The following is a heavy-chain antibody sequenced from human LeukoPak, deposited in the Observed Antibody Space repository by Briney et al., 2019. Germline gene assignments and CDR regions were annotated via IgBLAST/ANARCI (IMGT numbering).Heavy chain of an antibody. J-gene: IGHJ4*02. D-gene: IGHD6-13*01. CDR3: ARGGYSSSWESPGDY. V-gene: IGHV4-59*01. CDR1: GGSISSYY. CDR2: IYYSGST. Sequence: SETLSLTCTGSGGSISSYYWSWIRQPPGKGLEWIGYIYYSGSTNYNPSLKSRVTISVDTSKNQFSLKLSSVTAADTAVYYCARGGYSSSWESPGDYWGQGTLVTVSS.